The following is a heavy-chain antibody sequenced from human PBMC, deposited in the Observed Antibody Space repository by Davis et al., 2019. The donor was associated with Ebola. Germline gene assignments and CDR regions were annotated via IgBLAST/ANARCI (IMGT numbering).Heavy chain of an antibody. Sequence: AASVKVSCKASGYTFTDYYMHWVRQAPGQGLECMGRINPSSGDTNYAQKFQGRVTMTRDTSIRTAYMELTKLRSDDTAVYYCARERWELIGGGMDVWGKGTTVTVSS. CDR2: INPSSGDT. V-gene: IGHV1-2*06. CDR3: ARERWELIGGGMDV. D-gene: IGHD3-10*01. J-gene: IGHJ6*04. CDR1: GYTFTDYY.